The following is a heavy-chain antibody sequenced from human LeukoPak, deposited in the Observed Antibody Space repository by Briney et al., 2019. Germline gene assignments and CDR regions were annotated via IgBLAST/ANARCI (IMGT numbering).Heavy chain of an antibody. D-gene: IGHD3-10*01. CDR1: GGSFRGYY. CDR3: ARSFILWFGELLRGDY. CDR2: INHSGST. J-gene: IGHJ4*02. Sequence: SETLSLTCAVYGGSFRGYYWSWIRQPPGKGLEWLGEINHSGSTNYNPSLKSRVTISVDTSKNQFSLKLSSVTAADTAVYYCARSFILWFGELLRGDYWGQGTLVTVSS. V-gene: IGHV4-34*01.